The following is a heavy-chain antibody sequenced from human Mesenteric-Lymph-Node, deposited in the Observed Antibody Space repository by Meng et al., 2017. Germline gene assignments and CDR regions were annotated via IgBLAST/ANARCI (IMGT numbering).Heavy chain of an antibody. D-gene: IGHD5-24*01. CDR2: TWHSGST. CDR3: ARDEDGYTFFEY. J-gene: IGHJ4*02. CDR1: GGSISSANW. Sequence: QVQPQESCPGLVKPSGTLSLPCAVSGGSISSANWWSWVRQPPGKGLEWIGETWHSGSTNYNPSLKSRVTISVDKSKNQFSLTLNSVTAADTAVYYCARDEDGYTFFEYWSQGTLVTVSS. V-gene: IGHV4-4*02.